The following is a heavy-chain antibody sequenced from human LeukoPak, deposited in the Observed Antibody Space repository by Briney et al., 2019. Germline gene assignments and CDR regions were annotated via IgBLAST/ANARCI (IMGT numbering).Heavy chain of an antibody. D-gene: IGHD3-9*01. CDR1: GFTFSDYY. CDR3: ARDNTPARDIQPYYFDY. J-gene: IGHJ4*02. V-gene: IGHV3-11*01. Sequence: PGGSLRLSCTASGFTFSDYYMNWIRQAPGKGLEWVSYISSSGSTIYYADSVKGRFTISRDNPKNSLYLQMNSLRAEDTAVYYCARDNTPARDIQPYYFDYWGQGTLVTVSS. CDR2: ISSSGSTI.